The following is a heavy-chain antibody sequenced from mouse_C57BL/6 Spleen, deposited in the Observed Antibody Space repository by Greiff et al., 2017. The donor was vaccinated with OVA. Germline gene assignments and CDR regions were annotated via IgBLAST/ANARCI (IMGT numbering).Heavy chain of an antibody. CDR3: ARSVTTPRSFDV. Sequence: QVQLQQPGAELVRPGSSVKLSCKASGYTFTSYWMHWVKQRPIQGLEWIGNIDPSDSETHSNQKFKDKATLTVDKSSSTAYMQLSSLTSEYSAVYYCARSVTTPRSFDVWGTGTTVTVSS. J-gene: IGHJ1*03. V-gene: IGHV1-52*01. CDR1: GYTFTSYW. D-gene: IGHD2-3*01. CDR2: IDPSDSET.